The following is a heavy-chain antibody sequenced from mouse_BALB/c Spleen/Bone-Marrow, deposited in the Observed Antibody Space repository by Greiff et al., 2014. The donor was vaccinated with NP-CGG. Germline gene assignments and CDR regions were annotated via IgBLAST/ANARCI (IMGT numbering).Heavy chain of an antibody. Sequence: QVQLKQSGAELVRPGSSVKISCKASGYAFSDYWMNWVKQRPGQGLEWIGQIYPGDGDTNYIGKFEGKATLTADKSSSTAYMQLSSLTSEDSAVYFCARETYGNAWFAYWGQGTLVTVSA. J-gene: IGHJ3*01. CDR1: GYAFSDYW. CDR2: IYPGDGDT. CDR3: ARETYGNAWFAY. V-gene: IGHV1-80*01. D-gene: IGHD2-1*01.